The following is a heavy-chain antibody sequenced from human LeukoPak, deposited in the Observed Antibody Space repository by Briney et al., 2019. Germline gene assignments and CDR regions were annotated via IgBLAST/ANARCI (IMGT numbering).Heavy chain of an antibody. V-gene: IGHV4-39*07. Sequence: SETLSLTCTVSGGSISSSSYYWGWIRQPPGKGLEWIGSIYYSGSTYYNPPLKSRVTISVDTSKNQFSLKLSSVAAADTAVYYCAGVGAATRFDYWGQGTLVTVSS. D-gene: IGHD2-15*01. CDR3: AGVGAATRFDY. CDR1: GGSISSSSYY. CDR2: IYYSGST. J-gene: IGHJ4*02.